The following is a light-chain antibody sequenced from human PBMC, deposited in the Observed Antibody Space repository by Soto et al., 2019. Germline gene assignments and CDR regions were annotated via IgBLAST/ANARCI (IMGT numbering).Light chain of an antibody. CDR3: QQYYSYPLT. J-gene: IGKJ4*01. Sequence: AIRMTQSPSSLSASTGDRVTITCRASQGISSDLAWYQQKPGKAPKLLMYAASTLQSVVPSRFSGSGSGTDCTLTISCLQSEDFATYYCQQYYSYPLTFGGGTKVEIK. CDR2: AAS. V-gene: IGKV1-8*01. CDR1: QGISSD.